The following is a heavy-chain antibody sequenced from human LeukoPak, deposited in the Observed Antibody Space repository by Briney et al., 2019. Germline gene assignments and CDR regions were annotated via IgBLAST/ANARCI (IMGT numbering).Heavy chain of an antibody. CDR1: GGSISSSSYY. D-gene: IGHD3-3*01. J-gene: IGHJ4*02. CDR2: IYYSGST. CDR3: ARSIADYDFWSGYYNPGGPIDY. Sequence: SETLSLTCTVSGGSISSSSYYWGWIRQPPGKGLEWIGSIYYSGSTYYNPSLKSRVTISVDTSKNQFSLKLGSVTAADTAVYYCARSIADYDFWSGYYNPGGPIDYWGQGTLVTVSS. V-gene: IGHV4-39*01.